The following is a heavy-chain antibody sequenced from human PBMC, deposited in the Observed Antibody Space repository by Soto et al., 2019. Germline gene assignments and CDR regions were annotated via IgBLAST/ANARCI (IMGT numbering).Heavy chain of an antibody. CDR3: ATWLQREHAYDV. V-gene: IGHV3-53*01. CDR1: VMTVSVNKY. D-gene: IGHD1-1*01. Sequence: WGSLRISCAFVVMTVSVNKYLACFRQAPGKGLEWVSGVYDADGKYYADSVKGRFTTSRDSSKTIVYLEMNDLGPEDTAIHYCATWLQREHAYDVWGQGTTVTVSS. CDR2: VYDADGK. J-gene: IGHJ3*01.